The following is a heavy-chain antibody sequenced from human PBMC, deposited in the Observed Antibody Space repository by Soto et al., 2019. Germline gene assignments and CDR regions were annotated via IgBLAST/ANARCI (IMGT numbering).Heavy chain of an antibody. CDR2: YDLEKGET. V-gene: IGHV1-24*01. D-gene: IGHD6-13*01. Sequence: ASVKVSCKVSGYSLTELSIHWVRQAPGEGLEWMGGYDLEKGETIYAQKFQGRVTMTEDSPADTPYMQLRSLRSEDTAVYYCAIEVGRSNQSDLWGQGTMVTSPQ. CDR1: GYSLTELS. J-gene: IGHJ5*02. CDR3: AIEVGRSNQSDL.